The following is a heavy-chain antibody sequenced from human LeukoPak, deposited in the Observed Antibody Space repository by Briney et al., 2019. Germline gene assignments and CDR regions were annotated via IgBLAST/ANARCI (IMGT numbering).Heavy chain of an antibody. D-gene: IGHD5-24*01. J-gene: IGHJ4*02. CDR1: GFTFSSYS. CDR3: VRDKGWQQFDQ. V-gene: IGHV3-48*01. CDR2: ISSSSSTI. Sequence: GGSLRLSCAASGFTFSSYSMNWVRQAPGKGLEWVSYISSSSSTIYYADSVKGRFAISRDNAKNSLYLQMNSLRVEDTAVYYCVRDKGWQQFDQWGQGTLITVSS.